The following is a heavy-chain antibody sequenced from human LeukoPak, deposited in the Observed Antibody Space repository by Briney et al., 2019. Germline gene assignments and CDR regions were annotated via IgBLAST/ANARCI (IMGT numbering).Heavy chain of an antibody. CDR1: GFSFSRYA. Sequence: GGSLRLSCAASGFSFSRYAMSWVHQAPGKGLEWVSAISGSGGSTYYADSVKGRFTISRDNSKNTLYLQMNSLRAEDTAVYYCARVDTAMDEFDYWGQGTLVTVSS. CDR2: ISGSGGST. J-gene: IGHJ4*02. V-gene: IGHV3-23*01. D-gene: IGHD5-18*01. CDR3: ARVDTAMDEFDY.